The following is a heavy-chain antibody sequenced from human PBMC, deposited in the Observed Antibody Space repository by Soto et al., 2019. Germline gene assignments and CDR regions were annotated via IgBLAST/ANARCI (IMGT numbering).Heavy chain of an antibody. CDR2: INHSGST. CDR3: ARGKHCSGGSCYRRSNSGKFDP. CDR1: GGSFSGYY. Sequence: QVQLQQWGAGLLKPSETLSLTCAVYGGSFSGYYWSWIRQPPGKGLEWIGEINHSGSTNYNPSLKSRVIISVDTSKNQFSLKLSSVTAADTAVYYCARGKHCSGGSCYRRSNSGKFDPWGQGTLVTVSS. V-gene: IGHV4-34*01. J-gene: IGHJ5*02. D-gene: IGHD2-15*01.